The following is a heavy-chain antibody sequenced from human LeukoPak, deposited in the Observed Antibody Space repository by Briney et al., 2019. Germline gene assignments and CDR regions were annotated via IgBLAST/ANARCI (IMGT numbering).Heavy chain of an antibody. V-gene: IGHV1-46*01. J-gene: IGHJ4*02. D-gene: IGHD2-21*02. CDR2: INPTGGST. CDR3: ARDHYHKIHSVMVTAPDY. Sequence: GASVKVSCTASGYTFTSYYMHWVRQAPGEGLEWMGIINPTGGSTSYAQKFQGRVTMTRDTSTSTVYMELSSLRSEDTAVYYCARDHYHKIHSVMVTAPDYWGQGTLVIVSS. CDR1: GYTFTSYY.